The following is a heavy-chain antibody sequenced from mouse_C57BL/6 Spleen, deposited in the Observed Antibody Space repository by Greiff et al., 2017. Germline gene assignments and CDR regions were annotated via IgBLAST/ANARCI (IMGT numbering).Heavy chain of an antibody. J-gene: IGHJ4*01. CDR2: IYPGDGDT. V-gene: IGHV1-82*01. CDR3: AREDYGNYDYYAMDY. D-gene: IGHD2-1*01. Sequence: QVQLKQSGPELVKPGASVKISCKASGYAFSSSWMNWVKQRPGKGLEWIGRIYPGDGDTNYNGKFKGKATLTADKSSSTAYMQLSSLTSEDSAVYFCAREDYGNYDYYAMDYWGQGTSVTVSS. CDR1: GYAFSSSW.